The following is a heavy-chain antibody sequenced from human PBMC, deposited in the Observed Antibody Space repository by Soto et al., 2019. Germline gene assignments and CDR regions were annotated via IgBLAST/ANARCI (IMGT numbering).Heavy chain of an antibody. CDR2: ISTYNADT. J-gene: IGHJ6*02. CDR1: GYTFSRSG. V-gene: IGHV1-18*01. Sequence: QVQLVQSGAEVKKPGASVKVSCKASGYTFSRSGISWVRQAPGQGLEWMGWISTYNADTNYAQKLQGRVTMTTDTSTSTAFMELRSLRSDDTAVYYCARSGSVPYYYYGLDVWSQGTTVTVSS. D-gene: IGHD1-26*01. CDR3: ARSGSVPYYYYGLDV.